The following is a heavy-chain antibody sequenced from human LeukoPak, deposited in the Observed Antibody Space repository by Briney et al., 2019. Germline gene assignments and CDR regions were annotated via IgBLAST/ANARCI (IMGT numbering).Heavy chain of an antibody. CDR3: AKVVGPYSGSYRPRFYFDY. CDR1: GFTFSSYA. CDR2: ISGSGGST. J-gene: IGHJ4*02. V-gene: IGHV3-23*01. D-gene: IGHD1-26*01. Sequence: TGGSLRLSCAASGFTFSSYAMSWVRQAPGKGLEWVSAISGSGGSTYYADSVKGRFTISRDNSKNTLYLQMNSPRAEDTAVYYCAKVVGPYSGSYRPRFYFDYWGQGTLVTVSS.